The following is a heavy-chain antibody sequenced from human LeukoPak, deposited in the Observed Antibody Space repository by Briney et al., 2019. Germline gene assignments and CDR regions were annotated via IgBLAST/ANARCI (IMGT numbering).Heavy chain of an antibody. V-gene: IGHV3-11*04. CDR1: GFTVSSNY. CDR3: AKYSSSPSRAFDI. CDR2: ISSGGTTI. J-gene: IGHJ3*02. Sequence: PGGSLRLSCAASGFTVSSNYMSWVRQAPGKGPEWVSYISSGGTTIHYADSVKGRFTISRDNAKNSLYLQMNSLRAEDTAVYYCAKYSSSPSRAFDIWGQGTMVTVSS. D-gene: IGHD6-6*01.